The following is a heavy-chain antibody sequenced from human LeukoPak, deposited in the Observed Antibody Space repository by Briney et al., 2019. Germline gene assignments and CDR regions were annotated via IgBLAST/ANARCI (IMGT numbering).Heavy chain of an antibody. J-gene: IGHJ4*02. D-gene: IGHD5-12*01. CDR2: IYTSGST. CDR3: AREYSH. Sequence: PSQTLSLTCSVSGDPITSGDSYWTWIRQPAGRGLEWIGLIYTSGSTKYNPSLKSRITMSLDTSKNQISLQLNSVTAADTAVYYCAREYSHWGQGTLVTVSS. V-gene: IGHV4-61*02. CDR1: GDPITSGDSY.